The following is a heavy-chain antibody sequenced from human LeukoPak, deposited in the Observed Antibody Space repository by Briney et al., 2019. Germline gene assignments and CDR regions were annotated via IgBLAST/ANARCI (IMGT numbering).Heavy chain of an antibody. V-gene: IGHV1-2*06. CDR1: GYTFTGYY. Sequence: ASVKVSCKASGYTFTGYYMHWVRQAPGQGLEWMGRINPNSGGTNYAQKFQGRVTMTEDTSTDTAYMELSSLRSEDTAVYYCATEDGDYVIDYWGQGTLVTVSS. CDR3: ATEDGDYVIDY. CDR2: INPNSGGT. J-gene: IGHJ4*02. D-gene: IGHD4-17*01.